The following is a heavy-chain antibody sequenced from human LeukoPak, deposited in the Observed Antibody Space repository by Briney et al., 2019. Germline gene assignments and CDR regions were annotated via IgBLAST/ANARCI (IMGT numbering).Heavy chain of an antibody. CDR3: ARGLHGNWFDP. CDR2: IYYSGST. V-gene: IGHV4-39*07. D-gene: IGHD4-11*01. CDR1: GGSISSSSYY. J-gene: IGHJ5*02. Sequence: SETLSLTCTVSGGSISSSSYYWGWIRQPPGKGLEWIGSIYYSGSTYYNPSLKSRVTISVDTSKNQFSLKLSSVTAADTAVYYCARGLHGNWFDPWGQGTLVTVSS.